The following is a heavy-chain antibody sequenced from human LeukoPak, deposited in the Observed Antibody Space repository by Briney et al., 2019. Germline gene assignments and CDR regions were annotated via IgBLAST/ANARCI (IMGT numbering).Heavy chain of an antibody. Sequence: GGSLRLPCAASGLTSSSNWRHWVRRAPGKGLVWVSHINSDGSSKNYADSVKGRFTISRDNAKKTLYLQMNSLRAEDTAVYYCERPGNAPYFFWGQGTLVTVSS. CDR1: GLTSSSNW. J-gene: IGHJ4*02. CDR3: ERPGNAPYFF. D-gene: IGHD1-14*01. CDR2: INSDGSSK. V-gene: IGHV3-74*01.